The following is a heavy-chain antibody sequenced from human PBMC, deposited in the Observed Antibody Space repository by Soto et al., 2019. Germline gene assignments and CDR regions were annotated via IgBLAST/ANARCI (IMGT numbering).Heavy chain of an antibody. V-gene: IGHV1-8*01. CDR3: ARGDSTDCSNGVCSFFYNHDMDV. Sequence: ASVKVSCKASGYTFTSYDINWVRQATGQGLEWMGWMNPNSGNTGYAQKFQGRVTMTTDTSISTASMELTRLTSDDTAIYYCARGDSTDCSNGVCSFFYNHDMDVWGQGTTVTVLL. D-gene: IGHD2-8*01. CDR1: GYTFTSYD. CDR2: MNPNSGNT. J-gene: IGHJ6*02.